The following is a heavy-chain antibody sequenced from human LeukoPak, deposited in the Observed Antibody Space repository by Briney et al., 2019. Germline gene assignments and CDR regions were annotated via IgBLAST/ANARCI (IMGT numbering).Heavy chain of an antibody. CDR1: GYTFTSYG. CDR2: ISAYNGNT. CDR3: ARVRYYDFWSGNAGYFDY. J-gene: IGHJ4*02. V-gene: IGHV1-18*01. D-gene: IGHD3-3*01. Sequence: EASVKVSCKASGYTFTSYGISWVRQAPGQGLEWMGWISAYNGNTNYAQKLQGRVTMTTDTSTSTAYMGLRSLRSDDTAVYYCARVRYYDFWSGNAGYFDYWGQGTLVTVSS.